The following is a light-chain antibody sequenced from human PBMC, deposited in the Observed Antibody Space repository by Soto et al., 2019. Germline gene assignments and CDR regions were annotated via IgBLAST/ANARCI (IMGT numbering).Light chain of an antibody. J-gene: IGKJ1*01. V-gene: IGKV3-15*01. CDR3: QQYNNWPPWT. Sequence: EIVMTQSPATLSVSPGERATLSCRASQSVSSNLAWYQQKPGQAPRLLIYGASTRATGIPARFSGSGSGTEFALTISSLQSEDCAVYDCQQYNNWPPWTFGQGNKVELK. CDR2: GAS. CDR1: QSVSSN.